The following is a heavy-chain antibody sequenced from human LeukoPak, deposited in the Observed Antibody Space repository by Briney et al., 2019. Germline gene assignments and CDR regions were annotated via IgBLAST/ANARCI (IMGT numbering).Heavy chain of an antibody. V-gene: IGHV6-1*01. CDR1: GDSVSSNSAA. CDR3: ARVVRGVFGY. D-gene: IGHD3-10*01. Sequence: SQTLSLTRAISGDSVSSNSAAWNWNRQSPSRGLEWLGRTYYRSKWFNDYAVSVKSRITINPDTSKNQLSLQLNSVTPEDTAIYYCARVVRGVFGYWGQGTLVTVSS. CDR2: TYYRSKWFN. J-gene: IGHJ4*02.